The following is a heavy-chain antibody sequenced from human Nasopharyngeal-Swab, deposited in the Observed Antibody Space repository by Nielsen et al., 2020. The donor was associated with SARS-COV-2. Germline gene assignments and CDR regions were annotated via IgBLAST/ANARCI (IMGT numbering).Heavy chain of an antibody. V-gene: IGHV3-23*03. CDR1: GFRFSSSA. J-gene: IGHJ6*02. CDR3: AKSIDPMGYGLDV. CDR2: IYSGGSST. Sequence: GGSLRLSCPASGFRFSSSAMNWVRQPPGKGLEWFAIIYSGGSSTYLADSVTGRFTISRDDSSNTLYLQMSSLRAEDTAVYYCAKSIDPMGYGLDVWGLGTTVTVSS. D-gene: IGHD3-10*01.